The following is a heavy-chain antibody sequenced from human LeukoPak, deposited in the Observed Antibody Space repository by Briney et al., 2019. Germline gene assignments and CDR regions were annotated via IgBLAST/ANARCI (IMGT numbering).Heavy chain of an antibody. D-gene: IGHD1-26*01. V-gene: IGHV1-24*01. CDR1: GYTLTGLS. CDR3: ATAREQWELTTFDY. Sequence: ASVKVSCKVSGYTLTGLSMHWVRQAPGKGLEWMGGFDPEDGETIYAQKFQGRVTMTEDTSTDTAYMELSSLRSEDTAVYYCATAREQWELTTFDYWGQGTLVTVSS. CDR2: FDPEDGET. J-gene: IGHJ4*02.